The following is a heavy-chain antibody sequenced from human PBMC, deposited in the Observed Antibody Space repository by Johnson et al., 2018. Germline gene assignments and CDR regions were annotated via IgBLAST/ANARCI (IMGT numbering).Heavy chain of an antibody. CDR3: ARAIAAASLPSQGG. J-gene: IGHJ6*04. Sequence: QVQLVQSGGGVVQPGRSLRLSCAASGFTFSSYGMHWVRQAPGKGLEWLAVIWDDGSNKYYADSVKGRFTISRDNSKNTQFLQMNSLRAEDTAGYYRARAIAAASLPSQGGWGKGTTVTVSS. CDR2: IWDDGSNK. CDR1: GFTFSSYG. V-gene: IGHV3-33*01. D-gene: IGHD6-13*01.